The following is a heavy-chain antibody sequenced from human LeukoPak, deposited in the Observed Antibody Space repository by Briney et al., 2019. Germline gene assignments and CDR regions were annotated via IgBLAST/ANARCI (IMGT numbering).Heavy chain of an antibody. CDR1: GYTFTSYW. D-gene: IGHD5-18*01. J-gene: IGHJ4*02. CDR2: IYPGDSDT. Sequence: KVSCKASGYTFTSYWIGWVRQMPGKGLEWMGIIYPGDSDTRYSPSFQGQVTISADKSISTAYLQWSSLKASDTAMYYCARTVQLWSPGYWGQGTLVTVSS. CDR3: ARTVQLWSPGY. V-gene: IGHV5-51*01.